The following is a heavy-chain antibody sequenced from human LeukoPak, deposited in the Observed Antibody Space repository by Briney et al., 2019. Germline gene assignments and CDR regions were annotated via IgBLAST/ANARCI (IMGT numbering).Heavy chain of an antibody. CDR1: GFTFSSYG. Sequence: PGGSLRLSCAASGFTFSSYGMHWVRQAPGKGLEGVAVISYDGSNKYYADSVKGRFTISRDNSKNTLYLQMNSLRAEDTAVYYCAKDGEQWLVGGAFDYWGQGTLVTVSS. J-gene: IGHJ4*02. CDR3: AKDGEQWLVGGAFDY. V-gene: IGHV3-30*18. CDR2: ISYDGSNK. D-gene: IGHD6-19*01.